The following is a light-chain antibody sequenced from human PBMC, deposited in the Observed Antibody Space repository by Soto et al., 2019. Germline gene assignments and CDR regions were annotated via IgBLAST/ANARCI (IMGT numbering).Light chain of an antibody. CDR2: DVS. Sequence: QSALTQPASVSGSPGQTIIISCTGTNNDIDYNSVSWYQQHPGKAPKLILFDVSTRPSKIPGRFSGSKSDNTASLTISGLQAEDEADYYCSSHSTSTPHVLFGGGTKLTVL. V-gene: IGLV2-14*03. CDR1: NNDIDYNS. CDR3: SSHSTSTPHVL. J-gene: IGLJ2*01.